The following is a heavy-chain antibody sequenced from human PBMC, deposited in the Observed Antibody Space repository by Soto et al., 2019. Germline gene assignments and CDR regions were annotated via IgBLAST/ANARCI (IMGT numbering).Heavy chain of an antibody. Sequence: QVLLMQSGAEVRKPGASVTVSCEASGVTLGNYEINWVRQAPGQGLEWMGWMNPSSGNTGYAQKFQGRVTMTRITSTNTAYMELRSLTSEDTAVYYCAKNADFFHYHMDVWGEGTTVTVSS. J-gene: IGHJ6*03. V-gene: IGHV1-8*01. CDR3: AKNADFFHYHMDV. CDR2: MNPSSGNT. CDR1: GVTLGNYE.